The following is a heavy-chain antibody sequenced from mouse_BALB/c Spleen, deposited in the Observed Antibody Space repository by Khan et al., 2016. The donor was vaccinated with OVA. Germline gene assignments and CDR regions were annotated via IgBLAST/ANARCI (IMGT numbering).Heavy chain of an antibody. D-gene: IGHD2-4*01. CDR3: SINFDYAEVLAY. CDR1: GFSLTTYG. Sequence: QVQLKESGPGLVQPSQSLSITCTVSGFSLTTYGVHWVRQSPGKGLEWLGVIGSGGTTDYSAAFISRLSSTKDNSKSQVFFKINSLQANDTAIYYCSINFDYAEVLAYLCQGTLFTVSA. CDR2: IGSGGTT. J-gene: IGHJ3*01. V-gene: IGHV2-2*02.